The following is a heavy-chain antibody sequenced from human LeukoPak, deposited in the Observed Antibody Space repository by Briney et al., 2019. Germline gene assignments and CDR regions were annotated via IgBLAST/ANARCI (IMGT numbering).Heavy chain of an antibody. J-gene: IGHJ6*03. CDR3: ARVGARGYSYGLSLGPAPYYYMDV. V-gene: IGHV1-46*01. D-gene: IGHD5-18*01. CDR2: INPSGGST. CDR1: GYTFINYY. Sequence: ASVKVSCKASGYTFINYYMHWVRQAPGQGLEWMGLINPSGGSTTYAQKFQGRVTMTRDTSTSTVYMELSSLRSEDTAAYYRARVGARGYSYGLSLGPAPYYYMDVWGKGTTVTVSS.